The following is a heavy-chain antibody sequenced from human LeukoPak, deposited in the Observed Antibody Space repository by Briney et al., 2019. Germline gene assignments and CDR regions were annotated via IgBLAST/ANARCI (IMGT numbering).Heavy chain of an antibody. J-gene: IGHJ4*02. V-gene: IGHV4-31*03. CDR2: IYYSGST. CDR3: ARAPRIVGGTRWDY. Sequence: SETLSLTCTVSGGSISSGGYYWSWIRQHPGKGLEWIGYIYYSGSTYYNPSLKSRVTISVDTSKNQFSLKLSSVTAADTAVYYCARAPRIVGGTRWDYWGQGTLVTVSS. CDR1: GGSISSGGYY. D-gene: IGHD2-21*01.